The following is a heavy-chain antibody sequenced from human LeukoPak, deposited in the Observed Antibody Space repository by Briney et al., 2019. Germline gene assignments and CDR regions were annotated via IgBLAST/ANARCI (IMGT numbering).Heavy chain of an antibody. D-gene: IGHD5-24*01. J-gene: IGHJ4*02. CDR3: ARERVGRDGHSNFDY. V-gene: IGHV3-7*05. CDR1: GFTFRSYW. Sequence: GGSLRLSCAASGFTFRSYWMSWVRQAPGTGLEWVANIKHDGNEKYYVDSVKGRFSISRDSANHSLYLQMNSLRVADTAVYYSARERVGRDGHSNFDYWGQGTLVTVSS. CDR2: IKHDGNEK.